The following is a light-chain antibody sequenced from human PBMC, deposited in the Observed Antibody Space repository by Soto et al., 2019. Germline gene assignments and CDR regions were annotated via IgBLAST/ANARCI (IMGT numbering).Light chain of an antibody. CDR1: SSNIAAGYD. CDR3: QSYDTSLSARV. CDR2: GNI. Sequence: QSVLTQPPSVSGAPGQRVTISCTGSSSNIAAGYDVHWYQQLPGTAPKLLIYGNINRPSGVPDRFSGSKSDTSASLAITGLQADDVADYYCQSYDTSLSARVFGGGTKLTVL. J-gene: IGLJ2*01. V-gene: IGLV1-40*01.